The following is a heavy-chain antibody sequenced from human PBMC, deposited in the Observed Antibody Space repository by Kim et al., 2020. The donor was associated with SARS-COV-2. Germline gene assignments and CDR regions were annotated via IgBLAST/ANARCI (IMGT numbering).Heavy chain of an antibody. D-gene: IGHD3-10*01. V-gene: IGHV3-9*01. Sequence: GGSLRLSCAASGFTFDDYAMHWVRQAPGKGLEWVSGISWNSGSIGYADSVKGRFTISRDNAKNSLYLQMNSLRAEDTALYYCAKDIAERRGSGSYYNWSYYYYYGMDVWGQGTTVTVSS. J-gene: IGHJ6*02. CDR2: ISWNSGSI. CDR1: GFTFDDYA. CDR3: AKDIAERRGSGSYYNWSYYYYYGMDV.